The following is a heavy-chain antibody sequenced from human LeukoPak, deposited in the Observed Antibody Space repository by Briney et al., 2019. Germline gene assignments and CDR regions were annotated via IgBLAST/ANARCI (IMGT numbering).Heavy chain of an antibody. J-gene: IGHJ4*02. V-gene: IGHV3-33*01. CDR2: IWYDGSNK. CDR1: GFTFSSYG. D-gene: IGHD2-15*01. Sequence: PGGSLRLSCAASGFTFSSYGMHWVRQAPGKGLEWVAVIWYDGSNKYYADPVKGRFTISRDNSKNTLYLQTNSLRAEDTAVYYCARDPYCSGGSCYSFTFDYWGQGTLVTVSS. CDR3: ARDPYCSGGSCYSFTFDY.